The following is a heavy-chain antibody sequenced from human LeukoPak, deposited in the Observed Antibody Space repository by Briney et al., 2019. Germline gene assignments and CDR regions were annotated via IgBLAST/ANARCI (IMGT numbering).Heavy chain of an antibody. V-gene: IGHV4-34*01. CDR3: ARGDYGSGSFGY. J-gene: IGHJ4*02. D-gene: IGHD3-10*01. CDR1: GGSFSGYY. CDR2: INHSGST. Sequence: SETLSLTCAVYGGSFSGYYWSWIRQPPGKGLEWIGEINHSGSTNYNPSLKSRVTISVDTSKNQFSLKLSSVTAADTAVYYCARGDYGSGSFGYWGQGTLVTVSP.